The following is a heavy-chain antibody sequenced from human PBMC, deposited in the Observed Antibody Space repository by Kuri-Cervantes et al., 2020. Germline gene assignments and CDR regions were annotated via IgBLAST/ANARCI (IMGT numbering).Heavy chain of an antibody. CDR1: GYSFSTYW. J-gene: IGHJ6*02. CDR2: IYPGDSDS. V-gene: IGHV5-51*01. Sequence: KVSCKGSGYSFSTYWIAWVRQMPGKGLELIGIIYPGDSDSRYSPSFQGQVTISADESISTAYLQWSSLKASDTAIYYCARHKGLDVWGQGTTVTVSS. CDR3: ARHKGLDV.